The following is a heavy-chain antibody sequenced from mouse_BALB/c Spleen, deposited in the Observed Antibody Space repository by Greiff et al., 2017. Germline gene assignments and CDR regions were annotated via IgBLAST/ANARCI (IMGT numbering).Heavy chain of an antibody. D-gene: IGHD2-14*01. Sequence: VQLQQSGAELARPGASVKLSCKASGYTFTSYWMQWVKQRPGQGLEWIGAIYPGDGDTRYTQKFKGKATLTADKSSSTAYMQLSSLASEDSAVYYCARGRYDAAMDYWGQGTSVTVSS. J-gene: IGHJ4*01. CDR3: ARGRYDAAMDY. CDR2: IYPGDGDT. CDR1: GYTFTSYW. V-gene: IGHV1-87*01.